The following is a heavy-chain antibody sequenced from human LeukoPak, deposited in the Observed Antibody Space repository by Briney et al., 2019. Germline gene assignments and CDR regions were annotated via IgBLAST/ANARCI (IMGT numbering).Heavy chain of an antibody. CDR3: ASQTSGYSGYSSHY. V-gene: IGHV3-23*01. CDR1: GFTFSSYA. CDR2: ISASGGST. Sequence: GGSLRLSCAASGFTFSSYAMSWVRQAPGKGLDWVSAISASGGSTSYADSVKGRLTISRDNSKNTLYLQMNSLRAVDTAVYYCASQTSGYSGYSSHYWGQGTLVTVSS. J-gene: IGHJ4*02. D-gene: IGHD5-12*01.